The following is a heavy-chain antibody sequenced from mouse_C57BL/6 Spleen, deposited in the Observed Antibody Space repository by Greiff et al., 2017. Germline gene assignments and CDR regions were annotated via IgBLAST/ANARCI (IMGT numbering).Heavy chain of an antibody. Sequence: QVQLQQSGPELVKPGASVKISCKASGYAFSSSWMNWVKQRPGKGLEWIGRIYPGDGDTNYNGKFKGKATLTADKSSSTAYMQLSSLTSEDSAVYFCARDYGSYVDFDVWGTGTTVTVSS. V-gene: IGHV1-82*01. CDR2: IYPGDGDT. D-gene: IGHD2-1*01. CDR3: ARDYGSYVDFDV. J-gene: IGHJ1*03. CDR1: GYAFSSSW.